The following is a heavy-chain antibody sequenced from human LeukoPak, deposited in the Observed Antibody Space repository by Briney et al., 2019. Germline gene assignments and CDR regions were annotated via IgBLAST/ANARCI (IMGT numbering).Heavy chain of an antibody. V-gene: IGHV3-30-3*01. D-gene: IGHD3-22*01. J-gene: IGHJ6*02. Sequence: SGGSLRLSCAASGFTFSNYAMHWVRQAPGKGLEWVALISNDGSNKYYADSVKGRFTISRDNSKNTLYLQMNTLRAEDTAMYYCAGPVTHPHYYDSSGRNYYYYYGMDVWGQGTTVTVSS. CDR1: GFTFSNYA. CDR2: ISNDGSNK. CDR3: AGPVTHPHYYDSSGRNYYYYYGMDV.